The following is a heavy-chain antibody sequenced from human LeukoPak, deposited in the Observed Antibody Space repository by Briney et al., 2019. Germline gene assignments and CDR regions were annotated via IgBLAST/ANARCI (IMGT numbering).Heavy chain of an antibody. J-gene: IGHJ6*02. CDR3: AKDLDGSGSSSNYYYYYGMDV. Sequence: GGSLRLSCAASGFTFSSYGMHWVRQAPGKGLEWVAVISYDGSNKYYADSVKGRFTISRDNSKNTLYLQMNSLRAEDTAVYYYAKDLDGSGSSSNYYYYYGMDVWGQGTTVTVSS. CDR2: ISYDGSNK. D-gene: IGHD3-10*01. V-gene: IGHV3-30*18. CDR1: GFTFSSYG.